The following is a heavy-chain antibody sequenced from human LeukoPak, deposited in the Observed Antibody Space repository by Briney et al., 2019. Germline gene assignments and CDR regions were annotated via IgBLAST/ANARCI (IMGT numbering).Heavy chain of an antibody. CDR1: GGSISSYY. V-gene: IGHV4-59*01. CDR2: IYYSGST. D-gene: IGHD6-19*01. J-gene: IGHJ4*02. Sequence: PSDTLSLTCTVSGGSISSYYWSWIRQPPGKGLEWIGYIYYSGSTNYNPSLKSRVTISVDTSKNQFSLKLSSVTAADTAVYYCARERIAVAGGYYFDYWGQGTLVTVSS. CDR3: ARERIAVAGGYYFDY.